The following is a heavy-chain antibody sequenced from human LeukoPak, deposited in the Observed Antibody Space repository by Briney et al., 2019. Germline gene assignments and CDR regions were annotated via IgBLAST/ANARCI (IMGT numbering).Heavy chain of an antibody. J-gene: IGHJ4*02. CDR1: GGPFSGYY. D-gene: IGHD1-20*01. Sequence: SETLSLTCAVYGGPFSGYYWTWLSQPPGKGLEWIGEINHSGSTNYNPSLKSRVTISVDTPKNQFSLKLSSVTAADTAVYYCARGITGTTYWGQGTLVTVSS. CDR2: INHSGST. V-gene: IGHV4-34*01. CDR3: ARGITGTTY.